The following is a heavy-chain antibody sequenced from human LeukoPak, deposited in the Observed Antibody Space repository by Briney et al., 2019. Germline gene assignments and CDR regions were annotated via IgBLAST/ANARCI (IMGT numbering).Heavy chain of an antibody. V-gene: IGHV3-23*01. D-gene: IGHD5-24*01. J-gene: IGHJ4*02. CDR1: GFTFSSYA. CDR3: AKFDLENSNFDY. Sequence: GGSLRLSCAASGFTFSSYAMSWVRQALGKGLEWVSAISGSGGSTYYADSVKGRFTISRDNSKNTLYLQMNSLRAEDTAVYYCAKFDLENSNFDYWGQGTLVTVSS. CDR2: ISGSGGST.